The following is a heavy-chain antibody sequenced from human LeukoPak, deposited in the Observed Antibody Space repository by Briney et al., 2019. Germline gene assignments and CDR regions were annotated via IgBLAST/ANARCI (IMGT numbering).Heavy chain of an antibody. CDR3: ARDRPTYYDSSGYYYEAGYYYYGMDV. V-gene: IGHV4-4*07. J-gene: IGHJ6*02. CDR1: GGSISSYY. CDR2: IYTSGST. Sequence: SETLSLTCSVSGGSISSYYWSWIRQPAGKGLEWIGRIYTSGSTNYNPSLKSRVTMSVDTSKNQFSLKLSSVTAADTAVYYCARDRPTYYDSSGYYYEAGYYYYGMDVWGQGTTVTVSS. D-gene: IGHD3-22*01.